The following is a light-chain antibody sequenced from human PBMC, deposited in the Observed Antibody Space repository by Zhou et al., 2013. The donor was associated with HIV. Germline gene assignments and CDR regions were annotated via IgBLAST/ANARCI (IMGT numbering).Light chain of an antibody. CDR3: LQHYNYPRA. CDR2: DVS. CDR1: QAISSA. V-gene: IGKV1D-13*01. J-gene: IGKJ1*01. Sequence: IQMSQSPSTLSASVGDRVTITCRASQAISSALAWYQQKPGKSPNLIIYDVSSLESGVPSRFSGSGSGTEFTLTISGLQPEDFATYYCLQHYNYPRAFGQGTTVEIK.